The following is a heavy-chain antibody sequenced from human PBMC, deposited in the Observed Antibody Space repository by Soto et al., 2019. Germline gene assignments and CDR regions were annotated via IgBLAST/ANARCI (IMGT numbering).Heavy chain of an antibody. Sequence: VESLRLSCAASGFSFSISPMHWVRQAPGKGPEWVALISYDGTNKFYADSVKGRFTISRDNSKSTLYLQVDSLRPEDAAVYYCARDPKTSGGQHWAFNYFDSWGQGTLVTVSS. CDR1: GFSFSISP. CDR2: ISYDGTNK. J-gene: IGHJ4*02. CDR3: ARDPKTSGGQHWAFNYFDS. D-gene: IGHD7-27*01. V-gene: IGHV3-30-3*01.